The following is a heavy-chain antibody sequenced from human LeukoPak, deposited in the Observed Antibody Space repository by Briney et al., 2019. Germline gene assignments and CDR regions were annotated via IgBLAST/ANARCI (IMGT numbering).Heavy chain of an antibody. D-gene: IGHD5-12*01. CDR1: GFTFSRNW. CDR2: IKQDGSDK. Sequence: GGSLRLSCAASGFTFSRNWMSWVRQAPGKGLEWVANIKQDGSDKYYVDSVKGRFTISRDNAKNSLYLQMNSLRAEDTAVYYCARERYERDAFDIWGQGTMVAVSS. V-gene: IGHV3-7*05. J-gene: IGHJ3*02. CDR3: ARERYERDAFDI.